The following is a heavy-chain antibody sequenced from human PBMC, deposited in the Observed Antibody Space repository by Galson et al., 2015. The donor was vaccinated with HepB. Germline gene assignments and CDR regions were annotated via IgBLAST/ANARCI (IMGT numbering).Heavy chain of an antibody. V-gene: IGHV4-59*01. J-gene: IGHJ3*02. CDR3: ARAGVGYCSGGSCPDAFDI. Sequence: SETLSLTCTVSGGSISSYYWSWIRQPPGKGLEWIGYIYYSGSTNYNPSLKSRVTISVDTSKNQFSLKLSSVTAADTAVYYCARAGVGYCSGGSCPDAFDIWGQGTMVTVSS. CDR2: IYYSGST. CDR1: GGSISSYY. D-gene: IGHD2-15*01.